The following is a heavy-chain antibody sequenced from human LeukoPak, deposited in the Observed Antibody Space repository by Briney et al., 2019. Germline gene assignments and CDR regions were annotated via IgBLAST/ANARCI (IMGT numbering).Heavy chain of an antibody. CDR1: GFMFTRFT. J-gene: IGHJ4*02. V-gene: IGHV3-21*01. D-gene: IGHD5-18*01. CDR2: ISTSSSSI. Sequence: GGSLRLSCAASGFMFTRFTMNWVRQAPGKGLEWVSTISTSSSSIYYADSVKGRFTVSRDNAKNSLYLQMNSLRAEDTAVYYCARESSGSDCWGQGTLVTVSS. CDR3: ARESSGSDC.